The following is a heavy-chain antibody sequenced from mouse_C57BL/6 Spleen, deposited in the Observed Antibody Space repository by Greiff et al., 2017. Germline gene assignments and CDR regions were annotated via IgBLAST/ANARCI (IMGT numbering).Heavy chain of an antibody. J-gene: IGHJ1*03. Sequence: QVQLKESGTELVKPGASVKLSCKASGYTFTSYWMHWVKQRPGQGLEWIGNINPSNGGTNYNEKFKSKATLTVDKSSSTAYMQLSSLTSEDSAVYYCASGDSYYYGSSYWYFDVWGTGTTVTVSS. CDR2: INPSNGGT. CDR3: ASGDSYYYGSSYWYFDV. V-gene: IGHV1-53*01. CDR1: GYTFTSYW. D-gene: IGHD1-1*01.